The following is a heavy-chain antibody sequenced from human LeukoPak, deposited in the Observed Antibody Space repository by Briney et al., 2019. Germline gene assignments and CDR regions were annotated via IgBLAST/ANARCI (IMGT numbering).Heavy chain of an antibody. CDR3: ARENSNSWYLDY. V-gene: IGHV4-59*01. CDR1: GGSISPYY. D-gene: IGHD6-13*01. Sequence: KPSETLSLTCTVSGGSISPYYWSWIRQPPGKGLEWIGYIYNSGSTNYNPSLKSRVTISVDTSKNQFSLKLSCVTAADTAVYYCARENSNSWYLDYWGQGTLVTVSS. CDR2: IYNSGST. J-gene: IGHJ4*02.